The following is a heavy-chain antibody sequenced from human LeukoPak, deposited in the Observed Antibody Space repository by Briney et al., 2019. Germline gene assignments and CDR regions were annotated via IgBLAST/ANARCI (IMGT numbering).Heavy chain of an antibody. CDR1: GGSISSYY. D-gene: IGHD5-18*01. CDR3: ARAGYSYGYSDY. CDR2: IYYSGST. V-gene: IGHV4-59*01. J-gene: IGHJ4*02. Sequence: SETLSLTCTVSGGSISSYYWSWIRQPPGKGLEWIGYIYYSGSTNYNPSLKSRVTISVDTSKNQFSLKLGSVTAADTAVYYCARAGYSYGYSDYWGQGTLVTVSS.